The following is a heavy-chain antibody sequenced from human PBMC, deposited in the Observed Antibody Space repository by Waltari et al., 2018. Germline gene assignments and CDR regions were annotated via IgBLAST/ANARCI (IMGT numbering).Heavy chain of an antibody. V-gene: IGHV4-61*02. CDR3: ARSGYSYGYGWDFDY. J-gene: IGHJ4*02. D-gene: IGHD5-18*01. CDR1: GGSISSGSYY. CDR2: IYTSGST. Sequence: QVQLQESGPGLVKPSQTLSLTCTVSGGSISSGSYYWSWNRQAAGKGLEWIGRIYTSGSTNYNPSLKSRVTISVDTSKNQFSLKLSSVTAADTAVYYCARSGYSYGYGWDFDYWGQGTLVTVSS.